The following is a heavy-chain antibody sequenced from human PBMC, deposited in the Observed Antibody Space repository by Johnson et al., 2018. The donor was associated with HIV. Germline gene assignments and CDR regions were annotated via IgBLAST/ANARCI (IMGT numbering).Heavy chain of an antibody. D-gene: IGHD2-21*01. CDR1: GFTFSSYG. CDR3: AKGFQIVVEGDAFDI. V-gene: IGHV3-33*06. CDR2: IWYDGSNK. Sequence: QVLLVESGGGVVQPGRSLRLSCAASGFTFSSYGMHWVRQAPGKGLEWVAVIWYDGSNKYYADSVKGRFTISRDNSKNTLYLQMNSLRAEDTALYYCAKGFQIVVEGDAFDIWGQGTMVTVSS. J-gene: IGHJ3*02.